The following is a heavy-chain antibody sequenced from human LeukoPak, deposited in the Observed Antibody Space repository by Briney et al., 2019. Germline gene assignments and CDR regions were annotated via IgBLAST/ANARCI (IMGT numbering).Heavy chain of an antibody. CDR1: GFTFSSYA. CDR3: AKVVIVGATWVHFDY. V-gene: IGHV3-23*01. J-gene: IGHJ4*02. CDR2: ISGSGGST. Sequence: GGSLRLSCAASGFTFSSYAMNWVGQAPGKGLEWVSRISGSGGSTYYADSVKGRFTISRDNSKNTLFLQMNSLRAEDTAVYYCAKVVIVGATWVHFDYWGQGTLVTVSS. D-gene: IGHD1-26*01.